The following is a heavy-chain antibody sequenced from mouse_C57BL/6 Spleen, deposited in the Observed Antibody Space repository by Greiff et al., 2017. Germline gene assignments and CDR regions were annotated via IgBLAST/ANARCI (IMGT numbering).Heavy chain of an antibody. D-gene: IGHD2-1*01. CDR3: ARDGNYSWYFDV. CDR1: GYTFTDYY. Sequence: VQLQQSGPVLVKPGASVKMSCKASGYTFTDYYMNWVKQSHGKSLEWIGVINPYNGGTSYNQKFKGKATLTVDKSSSTAYMELNSLTSEDSAVYYCARDGNYSWYFDVWGTGTTVTVSS. V-gene: IGHV1-19*01. CDR2: INPYNGGT. J-gene: IGHJ1*03.